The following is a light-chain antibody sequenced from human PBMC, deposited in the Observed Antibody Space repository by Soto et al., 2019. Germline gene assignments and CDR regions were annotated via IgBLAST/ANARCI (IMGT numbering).Light chain of an antibody. J-gene: IGKJ2*01. V-gene: IGKV3-20*01. Sequence: VLPQSPDTLSLSPGDRATLSCRASQSVRSTFLAWYQQKPGQAPRLLIYGASNRAAGIPERFSGSASGTEFTLTISRLEPDDSALYYWQQYHDSPMNTFGQGTKLQIK. CDR1: QSVRSTF. CDR3: QQYHDSPMNT. CDR2: GAS.